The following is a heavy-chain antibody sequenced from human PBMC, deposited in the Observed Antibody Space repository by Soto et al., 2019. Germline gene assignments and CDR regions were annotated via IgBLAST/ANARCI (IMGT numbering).Heavy chain of an antibody. CDR3: VRGVYYYDSSGTTYYYYGMDV. D-gene: IGHD3-22*01. V-gene: IGHV4-31*03. J-gene: IGHJ6*02. Sequence: SETLSLTCTVSGGSISSGGYYWSWIRQHPGKGLEWIGYIYYSGSTYYNPSLKSRVTISVDTSKNQFSLKLSSVTAADTAVYYCVRGVYYYDSSGTTYYYYGMDVWGQGTTVTVSS. CDR1: GGSISSGGYY. CDR2: IYYSGST.